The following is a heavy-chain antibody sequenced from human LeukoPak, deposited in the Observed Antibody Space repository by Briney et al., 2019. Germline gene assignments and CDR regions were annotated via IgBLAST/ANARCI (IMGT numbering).Heavy chain of an antibody. V-gene: IGHV4-38-2*02. Sequence: ESSETLSLSCTVSGYSISSGYSWGWIRQPPGKGPEWIGSIYHSGSTYYNPSLKSRVTISVDTSKNEFSLKLSSVTAADTAVYYCARESYNYDSGVDPWGQGTLVTVSS. CDR3: ARESYNYDSGVDP. J-gene: IGHJ5*02. D-gene: IGHD3-10*01. CDR1: GYSISSGYS. CDR2: IYHSGST.